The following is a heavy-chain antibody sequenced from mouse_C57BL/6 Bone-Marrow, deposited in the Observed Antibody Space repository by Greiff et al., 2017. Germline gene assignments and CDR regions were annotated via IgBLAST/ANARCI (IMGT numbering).Heavy chain of an antibody. CDR1: GYTFTDYN. V-gene: IGHV1-22*01. J-gene: IGHJ4*01. D-gene: IGHD3-3*01. CDR2: INPNNGGT. CDR3: AREGDGSYAMDY. Sequence: VQLQQSGPELVKPGASVKMSCKASGYTFTDYNMHWVKQSHGKSLEWIGYINPNNGGTSYNQKFKGKATLTVNKSSSTAYMELRSLTSVDSAVYYCAREGDGSYAMDYWGQGTSVTVSS.